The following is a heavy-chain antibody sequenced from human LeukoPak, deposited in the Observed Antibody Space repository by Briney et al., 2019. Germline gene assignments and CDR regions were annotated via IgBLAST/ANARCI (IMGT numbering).Heavy chain of an antibody. D-gene: IGHD3-10*01. CDR1: DYSISSGYF. CDR3: ARDEVRFPRVFQH. CDR2: IYYSGST. Sequence: SETLSLTCVASDYSISSGYFWGWIRQPPGKGLEWIGNIYYSGSTNYNPSLKSRVTISLDTSKDQFSLKLSSVTAADTAVYFCARDEVRFPRVFQHWGQGTLVTVSS. J-gene: IGHJ1*01. V-gene: IGHV4-38-2*02.